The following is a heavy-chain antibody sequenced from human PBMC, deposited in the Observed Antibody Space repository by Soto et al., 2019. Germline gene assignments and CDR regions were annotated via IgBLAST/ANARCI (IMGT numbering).Heavy chain of an antibody. CDR3: ARERPDGSRLDP. V-gene: IGHV4-30-4*01. Sequence: QVQLQESGPGLVKPSQTLSLTCTVSGGSISSGDYYWSWIRQPPGKGLEWIGYIYYSGSTYYNPSPRSRVTISVDTSTNQFSLKLSSVTAADTAVYYCARERPDGSRLDPWGQGTLVTVSS. J-gene: IGHJ5*02. CDR1: GGSISSGDYY. D-gene: IGHD6-13*01. CDR2: IYYSGST.